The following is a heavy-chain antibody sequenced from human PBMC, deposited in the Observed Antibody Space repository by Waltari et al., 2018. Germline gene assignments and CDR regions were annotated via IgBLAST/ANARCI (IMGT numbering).Heavy chain of an antibody. Sequence: QVQLQESGPGLVLPSETLSLTCTVSGGSVSDFYWTWIRQPAGGGLEWIGRIHISGRTDYHPSLKSRVSMSVDTSKNQFSLKLSSVTAADTAVYYCARDYDQDWFDPWGQGTLVTVSS. D-gene: IGHD3-22*01. V-gene: IGHV4-4*07. CDR3: ARDYDQDWFDP. J-gene: IGHJ5*02. CDR1: GGSVSDFY. CDR2: IHISGRT.